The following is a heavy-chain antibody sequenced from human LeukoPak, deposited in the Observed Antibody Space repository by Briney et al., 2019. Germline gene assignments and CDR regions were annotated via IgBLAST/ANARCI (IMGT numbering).Heavy chain of an antibody. Sequence: GESLKISCKGSGYTFSSYWIGWVRQMPGKGLEWMGIIYPDDSDTRYSPSFQGQVTISADKSISTVCLQWSSLKASDTAIYYCVRHKGFDYWGQGTLVTVSS. CDR1: GYTFSSYW. V-gene: IGHV5-51*01. CDR2: IYPDDSDT. CDR3: VRHKGFDY. J-gene: IGHJ4*02.